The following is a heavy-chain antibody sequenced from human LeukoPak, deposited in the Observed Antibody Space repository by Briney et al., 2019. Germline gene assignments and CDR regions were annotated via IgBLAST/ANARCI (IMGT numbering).Heavy chain of an antibody. CDR2: ISSSSSYI. J-gene: IGHJ5*02. CDR1: GFTFSSYS. Sequence: PGGSLRLSCAASGFTFSSYSMNWVRQAPGKGLEWVSSISSSSSYIYYADSVKGRFTISRDNAKNSLYLQMNSLRAEDTAVYYCARDRRKPYSSSWYDPPLYNWFDPWGQGTLVTVSS. D-gene: IGHD6-13*01. CDR3: ARDRRKPYSSSWYDPPLYNWFDP. V-gene: IGHV3-21*04.